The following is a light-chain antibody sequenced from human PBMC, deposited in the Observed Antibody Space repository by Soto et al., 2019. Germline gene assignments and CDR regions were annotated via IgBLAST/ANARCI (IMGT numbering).Light chain of an antibody. CDR3: QQANSFPLT. CDR1: QGISSW. J-gene: IGKJ4*01. Sequence: IQMTHXPXXXXSXXXDIFTMXFRASQGISSWLAWYQQKPEKAPKLVIYDASSLQSGVPSRFSGSGSGTDFTLTISSLQPEDFATYYCQQANSFPLTFGGGTKVDI. V-gene: IGKV1-12*01. CDR2: DAS.